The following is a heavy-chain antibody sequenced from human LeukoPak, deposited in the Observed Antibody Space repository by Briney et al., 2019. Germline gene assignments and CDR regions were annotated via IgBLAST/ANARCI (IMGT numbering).Heavy chain of an antibody. CDR3: ARAKRPLTTDPTEAFDI. V-gene: IGHV1-46*01. CDR2: INPSGGST. CDR1: GYTFTSYY. D-gene: IGHD4-17*01. J-gene: IGHJ3*02. Sequence: ASVKVSCKASGYTFTSYYMNWVRQPPGQGLEWMGLINPSGGSTSYAQKFQGRVTMTRDMSTSTVYMELSSLRSEDTAVYYCARAKRPLTTDPTEAFDIWGQGTMVTVSS.